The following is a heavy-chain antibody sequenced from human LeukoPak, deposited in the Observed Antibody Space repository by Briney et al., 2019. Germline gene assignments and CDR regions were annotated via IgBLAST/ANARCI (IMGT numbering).Heavy chain of an antibody. Sequence: GGSLRLSCAASGFTFDDYAMHWVRQAPGKGLEWVSGISWNSGSIGYADSVKGRFTISRDNAKNSLYLQMNSLRAEDTALYYCAKDIEAWYYMDVWGKGTTVTVSS. V-gene: IGHV3-9*01. J-gene: IGHJ6*03. CDR1: GFTFDDYA. CDR2: ISWNSGSI. CDR3: AKDIEAWYYMDV.